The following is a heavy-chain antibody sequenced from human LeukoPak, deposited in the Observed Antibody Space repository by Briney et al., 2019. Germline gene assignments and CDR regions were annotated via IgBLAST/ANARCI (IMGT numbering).Heavy chain of an antibody. V-gene: IGHV1-2*02. D-gene: IGHD5-18*01. Sequence: RASVKVSCKASGYTFTGYYMHWVRQAPGQGLEWMGWINPNSGGTNYAQKFQGRVTMTRDTSISTAYMELSRLRSDDTAVYYCARVRGYSYGYLLSTFDYWGQGTLVTVSS. CDR2: INPNSGGT. CDR3: ARVRGYSYGYLLSTFDY. CDR1: GYTFTGYY. J-gene: IGHJ4*02.